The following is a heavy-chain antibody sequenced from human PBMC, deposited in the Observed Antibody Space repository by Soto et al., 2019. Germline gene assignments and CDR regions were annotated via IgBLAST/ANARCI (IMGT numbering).Heavy chain of an antibody. Sequence: GGSLRLYCAASGFNFSSYGMQWVRQAPGKGLEWVAVIWYDGSNKYYADSVKGRLTISRDNSKNTLYLQMNILRAEDRVVYFCARVTTYCSGCSCHNYYYNGMDVWGQGTTVTVSS. J-gene: IGHJ6*02. CDR3: ARVTTYCSGCSCHNYYYNGMDV. D-gene: IGHD2-15*01. CDR1: GFNFSSYG. V-gene: IGHV3-33*01. CDR2: IWYDGSNK.